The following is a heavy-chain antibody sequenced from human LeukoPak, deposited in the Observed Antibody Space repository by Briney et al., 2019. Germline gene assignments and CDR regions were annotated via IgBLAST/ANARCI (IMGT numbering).Heavy chain of an antibody. D-gene: IGHD2-15*01. Sequence: PGGSLRLSCAASGFTFSSYGMHWVRQAPGKGLEWVGVTSHDGSNEYYEDSVKGRFTISRDNSKNTLYLQMNSLRAEDTAVYYCAKVAVVVAATTPAEDYWGQGTLVTVSS. CDR1: GFTFSSYG. CDR3: AKVAVVVAATTPAEDY. CDR2: TSHDGSNE. V-gene: IGHV3-30*18. J-gene: IGHJ4*02.